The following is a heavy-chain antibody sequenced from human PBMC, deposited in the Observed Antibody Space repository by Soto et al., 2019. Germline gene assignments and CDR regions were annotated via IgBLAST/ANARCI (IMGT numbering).Heavy chain of an antibody. CDR1: GYTFTNYY. Sequence: ASVKVSCKASGYTFTNYYLHWVRQAPGQGLEWVGMINPSARSASYAQKLRGRLTMDRDTSTTTVYMELSRLTAEDTAIYYCARETHSSHHNFDYWGPGTLVTVSS. D-gene: IGHD5-18*01. CDR3: ARETHSSHHNFDY. J-gene: IGHJ4*02. V-gene: IGHV1-46*04. CDR2: INPSARSA.